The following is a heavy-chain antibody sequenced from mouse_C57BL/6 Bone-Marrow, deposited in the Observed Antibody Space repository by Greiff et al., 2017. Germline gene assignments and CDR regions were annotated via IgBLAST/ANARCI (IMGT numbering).Heavy chain of an antibody. CDR2: INYDGSST. Sequence: EVMLVESEGGLVQPGSSMKLSCTASGFTFSDYYMAWVRQVPEKGLEWVANINYDGSSTYYLDSLKSRFIISRDNAKNILYLQMSSLKSEDTATYYCARDRDYGSRGDWYFDVWGTGTTVTVSS. D-gene: IGHD1-1*01. J-gene: IGHJ1*03. CDR1: GFTFSDYY. CDR3: ARDRDYGSRGDWYFDV. V-gene: IGHV5-16*01.